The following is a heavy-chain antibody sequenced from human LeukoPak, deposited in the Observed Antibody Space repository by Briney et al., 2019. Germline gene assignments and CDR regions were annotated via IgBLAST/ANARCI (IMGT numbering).Heavy chain of an antibody. J-gene: IGHJ4*02. V-gene: IGHV3-21*01. Sequence: KAGGSLRLSCAASGFTFSSYSMNWVRQAPGKGLEWVSSISSSSSYIYYADSVKGRFTISRDNAKNSLYLQMNSLRAEDTAVYCCARDHPTYYYDSSGYWEEVVRDYWGQGTLVTVSS. CDR2: ISSSSSYI. CDR3: ARDHPTYYYDSSGYWEEVVRDY. D-gene: IGHD3-22*01. CDR1: GFTFSSYS.